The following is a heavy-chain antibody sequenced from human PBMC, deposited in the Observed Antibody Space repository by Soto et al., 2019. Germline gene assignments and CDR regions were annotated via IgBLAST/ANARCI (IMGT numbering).Heavy chain of an antibody. CDR3: ARDLRLGIARAEAFDI. D-gene: IGHD7-27*01. J-gene: IGHJ3*02. V-gene: IGHV7-4-1*01. CDR1: GYTFTSYA. Sequence: ASVKVSCKASGYTFTSYAMNWVRQAPGQGLEWMGWINTNTGNPTYAQGFTGRFVFSLDTSVSTAYLQICSLKAEDTAVYYCARDLRLGIARAEAFDIWGQGTMVTVSS. CDR2: INTNTGNP.